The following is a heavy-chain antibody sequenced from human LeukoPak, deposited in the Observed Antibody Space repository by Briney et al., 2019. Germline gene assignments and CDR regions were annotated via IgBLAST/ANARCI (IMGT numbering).Heavy chain of an antibody. CDR3: ASGGSSWYDACNI. CDR1: GFSFSNYY. D-gene: IGHD6-13*01. V-gene: IGHV3-21*01. J-gene: IGHJ3*02. Sequence: GGSLRLSCAASGFSFSNYYMNWVRQAPGKGLEWVSSSSSRTSSIYYADSVKGRFTLSRDNAKKSLYLQMNSLRAEDTAVYYCASGGSSWYDACNIWGQGTTVTVSS. CDR2: SSSRTSSI.